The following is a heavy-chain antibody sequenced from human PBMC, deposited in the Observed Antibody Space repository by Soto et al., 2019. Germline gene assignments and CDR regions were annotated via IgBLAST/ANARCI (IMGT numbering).Heavy chain of an antibody. D-gene: IGHD2-15*01. CDR2: IYYSGST. CDR1: GGSVSSGSYY. V-gene: IGHV4-61*01. CDR3: AREAGGSSSYYYYGMDV. Sequence: QVQLQESGPGLVKPSETLSLTCTVSGGSVSSGSYYWSWIRQPPGKGLEWIGYIYYSGSTNYNPSLKSRVTISVDTSKHQFSLKLSSVTAADTAVYYCAREAGGSSSYYYYGMDVWGQGTTVTVSS. J-gene: IGHJ6*02.